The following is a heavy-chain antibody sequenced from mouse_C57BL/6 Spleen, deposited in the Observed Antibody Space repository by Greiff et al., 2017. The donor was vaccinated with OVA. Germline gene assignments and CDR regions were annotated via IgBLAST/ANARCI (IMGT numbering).Heavy chain of an antibody. J-gene: IGHJ4*01. CDR1: GFNIKDDY. Sequence: EVKLQESGAELVRPGASVKLSCTASGFNIKDDYMHWVKQRPEQGLEWIGWIDPENGDTEYASKFQGKATITADTSSNTAYLQLSSLTSEDTAVYYCTRGNAMDYWGQGTSVTVSS. CDR2: IDPENGDT. V-gene: IGHV14-4*01. CDR3: TRGNAMDY.